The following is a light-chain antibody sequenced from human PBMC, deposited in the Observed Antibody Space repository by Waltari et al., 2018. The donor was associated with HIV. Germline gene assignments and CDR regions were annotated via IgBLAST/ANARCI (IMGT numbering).Light chain of an antibody. CDR3: CSYAGSPTVVI. CDR2: DVN. V-gene: IGLV2-23*02. CDR1: SSDIGSYNL. J-gene: IGLJ2*01. Sequence: QSALTQPASVSGCLGQSITISCTGTSSDIGSYNLVSWYQQYPSKAPKVIIYDVNKWPSGVSHRFSGLQAANTASLTIYGLQAEDEAYYYCCSYAGSPTVVIFGGGTKVTGL.